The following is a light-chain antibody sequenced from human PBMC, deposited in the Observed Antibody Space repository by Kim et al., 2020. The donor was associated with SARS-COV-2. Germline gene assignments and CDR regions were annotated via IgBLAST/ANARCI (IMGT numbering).Light chain of an antibody. CDR1: QSVSSY. V-gene: IGKV3-11*01. CDR2: DAS. Sequence: EIVLTQSPATLSLSPGERATLSCRASQSVSSYLAWYQQKPGQAPRLLIYDASNRATGIPARFSGSGSGTDFTLTISSLEPEDFAVYYCQQRSNWPPEAFGQGTRLVIK. CDR3: QQRSNWPPEA. J-gene: IGKJ5*01.